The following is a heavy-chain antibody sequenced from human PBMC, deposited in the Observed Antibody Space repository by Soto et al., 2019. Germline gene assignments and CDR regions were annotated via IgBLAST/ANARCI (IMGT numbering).Heavy chain of an antibody. CDR3: ARDLRGIAVYYYYYYMDV. V-gene: IGHV6-1*01. D-gene: IGHD6-19*01. CDR2: TYYRSKWYN. J-gene: IGHJ6*03. Sequence: QSQTLSLTCAISGDSVSSNSAAWNWIRQSPSRGLEWLGRTYYRSKWYNDYAVSVKSRITINPDTSKNQFSLQLNSVTPEDTAVYYCARDLRGIAVYYYYYYMDVWGKGTTVTVSS. CDR1: GDSVSSNSAA.